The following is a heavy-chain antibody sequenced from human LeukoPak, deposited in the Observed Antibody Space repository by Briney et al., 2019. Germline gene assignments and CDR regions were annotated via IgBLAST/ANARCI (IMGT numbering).Heavy chain of an antibody. CDR1: GFTIKYYW. Sequence: GGSLRLSCAASGFTIKYYWMSWVRQAPGKGLEWVAHIKEDKTEEYYVDSVRGRFTISKDDAKSYVYLQMSSLTAEDTAVYYCVRAGWELDYWGQGALVIVSS. CDR2: IKEDKTEE. J-gene: IGHJ4*02. CDR3: VRAGWELDY. V-gene: IGHV3-7*01. D-gene: IGHD4-23*01.